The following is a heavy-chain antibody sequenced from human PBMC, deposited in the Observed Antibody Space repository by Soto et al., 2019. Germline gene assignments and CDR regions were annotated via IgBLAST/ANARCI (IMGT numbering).Heavy chain of an antibody. D-gene: IGHD3-9*01. CDR2: INAGNGNT. CDR3: AGSLTYYDILTGYYSFDY. CDR1: GFTFTNYA. Sequence: GASVKVSCKASGFTFTNYAMHWVRQAPGQRLEWMGWINAGNGNTKYAQKFQGRVTITRDTSASTAYVELSSLRSEDTAVYYCAGSLTYYDILTGYYSFDYWGQGTLVTVSS. J-gene: IGHJ4*02. V-gene: IGHV1-3*01.